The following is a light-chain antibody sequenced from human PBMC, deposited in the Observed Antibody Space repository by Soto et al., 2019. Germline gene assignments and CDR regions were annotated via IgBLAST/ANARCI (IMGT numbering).Light chain of an antibody. J-gene: IGKJ1*01. CDR3: QRYNSYST. CDR1: QSISGW. Sequence: DIQMTKSPSTLSPPLGDGVPIPSGAGQSISGWLAWYQRNPGKALRLLIYDASSLEIGVPSRFSGSGSGTEFTLTISSLQPDDFASYYCQRYNSYSTFGQGTKVEIK. CDR2: DAS. V-gene: IGKV1-5*01.